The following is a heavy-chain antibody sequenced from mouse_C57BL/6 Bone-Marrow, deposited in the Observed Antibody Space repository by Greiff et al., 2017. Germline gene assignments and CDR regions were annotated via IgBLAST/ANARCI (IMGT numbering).Heavy chain of an antibody. J-gene: IGHJ2*01. CDR2: IDPSDSYT. D-gene: IGHD1-1*01. V-gene: IGHV1-50*01. CDR3: ARGLLRPYFDY. CDR1: GYTFTSYW. Sequence: VQLKQPGAELVKPGASVKLSCKASGYTFTSYWMQWVKQRPGQGLEWIGEIDPSDSYTNYNQKFKGKATLTVDTSSSTAYMQLSSLTSEDSAVYYCARGLLRPYFDYWGQGTTLTVSS.